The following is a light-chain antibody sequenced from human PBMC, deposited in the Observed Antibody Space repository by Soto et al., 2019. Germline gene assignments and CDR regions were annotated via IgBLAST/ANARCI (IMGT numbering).Light chain of an antibody. Sequence: EIVLTQSPGTLSLSPGERATLSCRASQSVSSSYLAWHQQKPGQAPRLLIYGASSGATGIPDRFSGSGSGTDFTLTISRLEPEDFAVYYCQQYDRSPWTFGQGTKVEIK. CDR2: GAS. CDR1: QSVSSSY. CDR3: QQYDRSPWT. V-gene: IGKV3-20*01. J-gene: IGKJ1*01.